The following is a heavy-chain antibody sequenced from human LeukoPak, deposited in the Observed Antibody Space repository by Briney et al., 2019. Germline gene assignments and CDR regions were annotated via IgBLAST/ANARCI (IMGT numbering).Heavy chain of an antibody. CDR1: GFTFRNYV. D-gene: IGHD5-24*01. Sequence: GGSLRLFCAASGFTFRNYVMSWVRQAPGKGLEWVSGTIGSGDSRFYADPVKGRFTISRDNSRNTLYLHMNSLRVDDTAVYYCGTLYNDKGDYWGQGALVAVSS. V-gene: IGHV3-23*01. J-gene: IGHJ4*02. CDR2: TIGSGDSR. CDR3: GTLYNDKGDY.